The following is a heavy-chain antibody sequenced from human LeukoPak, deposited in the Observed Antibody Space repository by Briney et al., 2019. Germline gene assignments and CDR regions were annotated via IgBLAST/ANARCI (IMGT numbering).Heavy chain of an antibody. V-gene: IGHV3-21*01. CDR3: ARGVIPVRGPSDAFDI. Sequence: GGSLRPSCAASGFTFSSYSMNWVRQAPGKGLEWVSSITSSSSYIYYADSLKGRFTISRDNAKNSLYLQMNSLRAVDTAVYYCARGVIPVRGPSDAFDIWGQGTMVTVSS. CDR2: ITSSSSYI. J-gene: IGHJ3*02. D-gene: IGHD3-10*01. CDR1: GFTFSSYS.